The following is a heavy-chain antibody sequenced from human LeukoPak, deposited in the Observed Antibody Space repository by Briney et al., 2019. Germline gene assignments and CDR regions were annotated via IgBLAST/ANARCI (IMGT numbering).Heavy chain of an antibody. CDR1: GYTFTSYY. J-gene: IGHJ5*02. V-gene: IGHV1-2*06. CDR2: INPNSGGT. Sequence: ASVKVSCKASGYTFTSYYMHWVRQAPGQGLEWMGRINPNSGGTNYAQKFQGRVTMTRDTSISTAYMELSRLRSDDTAVYYCARDPSPPYCSGGSCYPTTDDNWFDPWGQGTLVTVSS. CDR3: ARDPSPPYCSGGSCYPTTDDNWFDP. D-gene: IGHD2-15*01.